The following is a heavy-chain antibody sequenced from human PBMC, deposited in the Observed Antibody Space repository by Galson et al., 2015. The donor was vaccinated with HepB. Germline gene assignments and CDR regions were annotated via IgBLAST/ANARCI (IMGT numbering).Heavy chain of an antibody. Sequence: SETLSLTCTVSGGSISSSSYYWGWIRQPPGKGLEWMGSIYYSGSTYYNPSLKSRVTISVDTSKNQFSLKLSSVTAADTAVYYCARHRRVPWELPYYFDYWGQGTLVTVSS. V-gene: IGHV4-39*01. D-gene: IGHD1-26*01. CDR2: IYYSGST. J-gene: IGHJ4*02. CDR3: ARHRRVPWELPYYFDY. CDR1: GGSISSSSYY.